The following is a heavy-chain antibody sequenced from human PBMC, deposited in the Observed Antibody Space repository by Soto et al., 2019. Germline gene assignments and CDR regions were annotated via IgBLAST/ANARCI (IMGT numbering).Heavy chain of an antibody. CDR3: AREGIAAAGTYFDY. V-gene: IGHV1-2*04. CDR1: GYTFTGYY. CDR2: INPNSGGT. J-gene: IGHJ4*02. D-gene: IGHD6-13*01. Sequence: GASVKVSCKASGYTFTGYYMHWVRQAPGQGLEWMGWINPNSGGTNYAQKFQGWVTMTRDTSISTAYMELSRLRSDDTAVYYCAREGIAAAGTYFDYWGQGTRVTVSS.